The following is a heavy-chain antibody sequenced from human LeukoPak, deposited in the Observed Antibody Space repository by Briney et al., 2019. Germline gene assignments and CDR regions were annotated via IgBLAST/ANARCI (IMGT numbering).Heavy chain of an antibody. CDR2: INHSGST. CDR1: GGSFSGYY. Sequence: PSETLSLTCAVYGGSFSGYYWSWIRQPPGKGLEWIGEINHSGSTNYNPSLKSRVTISVDTSKNQFSLKLSSVTAADTAVYYCARFLRFRGLTGIDYWGQGTLVTVSS. CDR3: ARFLRFRGLTGIDY. V-gene: IGHV4-34*01. D-gene: IGHD3-10*01. J-gene: IGHJ4*02.